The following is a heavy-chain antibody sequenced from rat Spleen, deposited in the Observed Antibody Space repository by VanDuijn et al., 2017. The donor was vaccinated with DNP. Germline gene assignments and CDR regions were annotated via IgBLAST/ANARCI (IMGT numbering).Heavy chain of an antibody. CDR3: ARHRIYNNLFDY. J-gene: IGHJ2*01. CDR1: GFTFSYYW. Sequence: EVRLVESGGDLVQPGRSLRLSCVASGFTFSYYWMTWIRQVPGKGLEWIASITSGGGTTSYPDSVKGRFTISRDDAKNTLYLQMDSLRSEDTATYYCARHRIYNNLFDYWGQGVMVTVSS. CDR2: ITSGGGTT. V-gene: IGHV5-31*01. D-gene: IGHD1-10*01.